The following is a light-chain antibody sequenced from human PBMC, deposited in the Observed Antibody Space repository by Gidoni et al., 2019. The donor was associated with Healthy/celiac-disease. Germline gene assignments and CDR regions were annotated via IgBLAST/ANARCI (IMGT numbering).Light chain of an antibody. J-gene: IGKJ4*02. CDR2: DAS. Sequence: DLHMPQSPSSLSASVGDRVTITCQASQDISNYLNWYQQKPGKAPKLLIYDASNLETGVPSRFSGSGSGTDFTFTISSLQPEDIATYYCQQYDNIRLTFGGGTKVEIK. CDR3: QQYDNIRLT. V-gene: IGKV1-33*01. CDR1: QDISNY.